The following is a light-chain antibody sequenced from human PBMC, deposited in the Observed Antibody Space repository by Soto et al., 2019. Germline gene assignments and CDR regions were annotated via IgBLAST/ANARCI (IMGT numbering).Light chain of an antibody. CDR3: HYYGRSPLP. V-gene: IGKV3-20*01. CDR2: GAS. Sequence: EIVLTQCPATLSLSPGERASLSCRASQSVSSSLAWYQQKPGQAPSLLIYGASKRTTGVPDRFSGSGSGTDFTLTISRLEPEDFAVYYCHYYGRSPLPFGRGTKVDI. CDR1: QSVSSS. J-gene: IGKJ3*01.